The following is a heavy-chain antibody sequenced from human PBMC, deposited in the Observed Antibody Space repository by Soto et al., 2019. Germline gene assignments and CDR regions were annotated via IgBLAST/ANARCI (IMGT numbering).Heavy chain of an antibody. CDR2: ISGSGGST. CDR1: GFTFSSYA. Sequence: GGSLRLSCAASGFTFSSYAMSWVRQAPGKGLEWVSAISGSGGSTYYADSVKGRFTISRDNSKNTLYLQMNSLRAEDTAVYYCASLNERTMVRGARSYFDYWGQGTLVTVSS. D-gene: IGHD3-10*01. J-gene: IGHJ4*02. V-gene: IGHV3-23*01. CDR3: ASLNERTMVRGARSYFDY.